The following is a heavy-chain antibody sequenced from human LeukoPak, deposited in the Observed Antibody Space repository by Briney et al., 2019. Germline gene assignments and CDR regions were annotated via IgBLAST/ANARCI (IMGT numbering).Heavy chain of an antibody. Sequence: GASVKVSCKASGGTFSSYAISWVRQAPGQGLEWMGGIIPIFGTANYAQKFQGRVTITADKSTSTAYMELSSLRSEDTAVYYCARVGHLNCTNGVCQTRGEAPYYYYYYMDVWGKGTTVTVSS. CDR3: ARVGHLNCTNGVCQTRGEAPYYYYYYMDV. V-gene: IGHV1-69*06. CDR2: IIPIFGTA. CDR1: GGTFSSYA. J-gene: IGHJ6*03. D-gene: IGHD2-8*01.